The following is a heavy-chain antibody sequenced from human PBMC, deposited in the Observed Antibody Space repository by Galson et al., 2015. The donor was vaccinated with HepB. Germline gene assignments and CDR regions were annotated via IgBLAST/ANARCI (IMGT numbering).Heavy chain of an antibody. D-gene: IGHD3-10*01. Sequence: SVKVSCKASGYTFTSYAMNWVRQAPGQGLEWMGWINTNTGNPTYAQGFTGRFVFSLDTSVSTAYLQISSLKAEDTAVYYCARDMVVRGVIIRGWFDPRGQGTLVTVSS. V-gene: IGHV7-4-1*02. J-gene: IGHJ5*02. CDR3: ARDMVVRGVIIRGWFDP. CDR2: INTNTGNP. CDR1: GYTFTSYA.